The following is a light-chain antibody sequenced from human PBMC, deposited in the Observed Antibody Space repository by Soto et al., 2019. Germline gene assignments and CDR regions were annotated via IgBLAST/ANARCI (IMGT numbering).Light chain of an antibody. Sequence: EIVLTQSPATLSLSPGERATLSCRASQSVSSYLAWYQQKSGQAPRRLIFDASNRATGIPARFSGSGSGTDITLTISSLEPEDFAVYYCQQRSNWPPTFGGGTKVEIK. CDR2: DAS. V-gene: IGKV3-11*01. CDR3: QQRSNWPPT. J-gene: IGKJ4*01. CDR1: QSVSSY.